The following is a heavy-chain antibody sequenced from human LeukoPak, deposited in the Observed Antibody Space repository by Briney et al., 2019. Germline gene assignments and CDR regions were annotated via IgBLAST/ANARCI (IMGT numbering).Heavy chain of an antibody. CDR2: ISSSSYI. J-gene: IGHJ4*02. CDR3: AGGSSTSAYYFDY. Sequence: GGSLRLSCVTSGFTFSRYSMNWVRQAPGKGLEWVSSISSSSYIYYADSIKGRFTISRDNAKNSLYLQMDSLRAEDTAVYYCAGGSSTSAYYFDYWGQGTLVTVSS. D-gene: IGHD2-2*01. CDR1: GFTFSRYS. V-gene: IGHV3-21*01.